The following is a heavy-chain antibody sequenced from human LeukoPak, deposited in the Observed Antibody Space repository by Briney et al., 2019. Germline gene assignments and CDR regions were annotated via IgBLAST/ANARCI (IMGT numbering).Heavy chain of an antibody. D-gene: IGHD3-10*01. CDR1: GFTFSNYG. V-gene: IGHV3-33*01. J-gene: IGHJ4*02. CDR2: IWNDGSNK. CDR3: ARDSYYGSGSSPEY. Sequence: GRSLRLSCAASGFTFSNYGMHWVRQAPGKGLEWVAVIWNDGSNKYYADSVKGRFTISTDNSKNTLYLQMNSLRAEDTAVYYCARDSYYGSGSSPEYWGQGTLVTVSS.